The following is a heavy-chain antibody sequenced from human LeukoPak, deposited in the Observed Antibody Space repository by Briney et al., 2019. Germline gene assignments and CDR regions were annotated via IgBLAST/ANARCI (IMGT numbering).Heavy chain of an antibody. V-gene: IGHV1-8*01. D-gene: IGHD3-22*01. Sequence: ASVKVSCKASGHTFTSYDINWVRQATGQGLEWMGWMNPNSGNTGYTQKFQGRVTMTRNTSISTAYMELSSLRSEDTAVYYCARPGDSSGYYYDFDYWGQGTLVTVSS. CDR3: ARPGDSSGYYYDFDY. J-gene: IGHJ4*02. CDR2: MNPNSGNT. CDR1: GHTFTSYD.